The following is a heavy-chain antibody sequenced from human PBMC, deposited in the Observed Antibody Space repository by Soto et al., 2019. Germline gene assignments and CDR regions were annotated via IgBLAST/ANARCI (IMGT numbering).Heavy chain of an antibody. CDR2: ISGSGITI. CDR1: CFTFSDYY. D-gene: IGHD6-19*01. V-gene: IGHV3-11*01. J-gene: IGHJ4*02. Sequence: GGSLTLSRSPPCFTFSDYYLTWIPRAPGKGREGFSYISGSGITISYADSVKGRFTIPRDNAKKTLYLPMNSLRAEDTAVYYCARDDSSGWYGYWGQATLVTVPS. CDR3: ARDDSSGWYGY.